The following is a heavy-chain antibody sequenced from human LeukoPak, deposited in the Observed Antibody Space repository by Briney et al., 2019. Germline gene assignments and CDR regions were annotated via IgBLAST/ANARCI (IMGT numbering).Heavy chain of an antibody. CDR3: ASEVCSSTSCYDSGAWFDP. J-gene: IGHJ5*02. CDR2: IIPIFGTA. D-gene: IGHD2-2*01. V-gene: IGHV1-69*13. Sequence: ASVKVSCKASGGTFSSYAISWVRQAPGQGLEWMGGIIPIFGTANYAQKFQGRVTITADESTSTAYMELSSLRPEDTAVYYCASEVCSSTSCYDSGAWFDPWGQGTLVTVSS. CDR1: GGTFSSYA.